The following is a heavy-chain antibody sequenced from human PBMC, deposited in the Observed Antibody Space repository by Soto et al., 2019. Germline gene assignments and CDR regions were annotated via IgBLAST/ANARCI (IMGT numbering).Heavy chain of an antibody. V-gene: IGHV5-51*01. CDR3: ARHNWNGVGYYYYYYGMDV. CDR2: IYPGDSDT. CDR1: GYSFTSYW. Sequence: PGESLKISCKGSGYSFTSYWIGWVRQMPGKGLEWMGIIYPGDSDTRYSPSFQGQVTISADKSISTAYLQMNSLRAEDTAVYYCARHNWNGVGYYYYYYGMDVWGQGTTVTVSS. J-gene: IGHJ6*02. D-gene: IGHD1-20*01.